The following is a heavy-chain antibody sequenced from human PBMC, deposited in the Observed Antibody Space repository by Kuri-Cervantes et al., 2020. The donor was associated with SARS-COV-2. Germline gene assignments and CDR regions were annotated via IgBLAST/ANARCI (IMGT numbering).Heavy chain of an antibody. CDR3: ARLGGSGWPRYFDY. V-gene: IGHV4-34*01. CDR2: INHSGST. J-gene: IGHJ4*02. Sequence: GSLRLSCAVYGGSFSGYYWSWIRQPPGKGLEWIGEINHSGSTNYNPSLESRVTISVDTSKNQFSLKLSSVTAADTAVYYCARLGGSGWPRYFDYWGQGTLVTVSS. CDR1: GGSFSGYY. D-gene: IGHD6-19*01.